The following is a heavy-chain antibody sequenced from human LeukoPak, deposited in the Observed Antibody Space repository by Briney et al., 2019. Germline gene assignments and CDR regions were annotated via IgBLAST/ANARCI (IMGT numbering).Heavy chain of an antibody. CDR1: GGSFSGYY. V-gene: IGHV4-34*01. CDR2: INHSGST. Sequence: SETLSLTCAVYGGSFSGYYWSWIRQPPGKGLEWIGEINHSGSTNYNPSLKSRVTISVDTSKNQFSLKLSSVTAADTAVYYCARGLGPQQLAPLDYWGQGTLVTVSS. CDR3: ARGLGPQQLAPLDY. J-gene: IGHJ4*02. D-gene: IGHD6-13*01.